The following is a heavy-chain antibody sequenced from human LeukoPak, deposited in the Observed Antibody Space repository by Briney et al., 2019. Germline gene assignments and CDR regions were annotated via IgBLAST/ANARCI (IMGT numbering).Heavy chain of an antibody. CDR2: IYYSGST. Sequence: PSQTLSLTCTVSGGSISSGDYYWSWIRQPPGKGLEWIGYIYYSGSTYYNPSLKSRVTISVDTSKNQFSLKLSSVTAADTAVYYCARAHHDFWSGYSSWFDPWGQGTLVTVSS. V-gene: IGHV4-30-4*01. D-gene: IGHD3-3*01. CDR1: GGSISSGDYY. CDR3: ARAHHDFWSGYSSWFDP. J-gene: IGHJ5*02.